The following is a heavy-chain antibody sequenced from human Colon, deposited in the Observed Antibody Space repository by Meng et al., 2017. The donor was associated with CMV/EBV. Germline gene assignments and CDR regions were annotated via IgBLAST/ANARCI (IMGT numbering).Heavy chain of an antibody. V-gene: IGHV3-7*01. CDR1: GFDFSHYV. Sequence: GGSLRLSCAASGFDFSHYVMHWVRQAPGKGLEWVANIRQDESEKYYVDSVKGRFTISRDNAKNSVYLQMNSLRPEDTAVYYCARDRDHIPQDGYYDMDVWGQGTTVTVSS. CDR3: ARDRDHIPQDGYYDMDV. J-gene: IGHJ6*02. D-gene: IGHD2-21*01. CDR2: IRQDESEK.